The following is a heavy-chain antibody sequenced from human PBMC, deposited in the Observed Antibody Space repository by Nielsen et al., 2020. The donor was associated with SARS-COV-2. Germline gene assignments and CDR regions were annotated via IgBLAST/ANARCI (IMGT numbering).Heavy chain of an antibody. CDR2: ISSSGSTI. CDR3: ARAGIVVVPAAIPGDYYYGMDV. D-gene: IGHD2-2*02. J-gene: IGHJ6*02. CDR1: GFTFSSYE. V-gene: IGHV3-48*03. Sequence: GSLRLSCAASGFTFSSYEMNWVRQAPGKGLEWVSYISSSGSTIYYADSVKGRFTISRDNAKNSLYLQMNSLRAEDTAVYYCARAGIVVVPAAIPGDYYYGMDVWGQGTTVTVSS.